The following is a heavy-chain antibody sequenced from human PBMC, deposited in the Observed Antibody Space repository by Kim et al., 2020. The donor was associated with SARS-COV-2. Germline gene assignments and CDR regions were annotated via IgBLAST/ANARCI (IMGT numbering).Heavy chain of an antibody. Sequence: KYYAYSVKGRFTITRDNSKNTLYLQMNSLRAEDTAVYYCAKGREGYGMDVWGQGTTVTVSS. CDR2: K. CDR3: AKGREGYGMDV. V-gene: IGHV3-33*06. J-gene: IGHJ6*02.